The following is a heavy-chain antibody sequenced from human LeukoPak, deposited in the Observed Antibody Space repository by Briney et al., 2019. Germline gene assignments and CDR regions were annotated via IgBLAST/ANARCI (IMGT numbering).Heavy chain of an antibody. CDR3: AKGKYYYDSSGYFDY. CDR1: GFTFSSYA. D-gene: IGHD3-22*01. CDR2: ISGSGGST. Sequence: GGSLRLSCAASGFTFSSYAMSLVRQAPGKGLEWVSAISGSGGSTYYADSVKGRFTISRDNSKNTLYLQMNSLRAEDTAVYYCAKGKYYYDSSGYFDYWGQGTLVTVSS. J-gene: IGHJ4*02. V-gene: IGHV3-23*01.